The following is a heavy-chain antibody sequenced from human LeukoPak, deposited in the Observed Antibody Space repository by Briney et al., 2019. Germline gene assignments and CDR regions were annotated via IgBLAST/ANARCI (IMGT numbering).Heavy chain of an antibody. CDR2: ISVGGNDI. CDR1: GFTFSDHY. V-gene: IGHV3-11*01. CDR3: SRNAGRGRMTDF. D-gene: IGHD3-10*01. Sequence: GGSLRLSCAASGFTFSDHYMSWIRQAPGKVLEWLSYISVGGNDIQYAGPVKGRFTISRDNAKNSVYLQMNSLRPDDTAVYFCSRNAGRGRMTDFWGQGTLVTVSS. J-gene: IGHJ4*02.